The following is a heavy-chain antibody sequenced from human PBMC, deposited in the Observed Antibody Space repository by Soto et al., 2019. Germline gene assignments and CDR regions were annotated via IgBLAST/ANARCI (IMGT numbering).Heavy chain of an antibody. CDR1: GDSISSRSG. V-gene: IGHV4-4*02. CDR2: IYHSGST. J-gene: IGHJ4*02. CDR3: ARGSPVAALDY. D-gene: IGHD6-19*01. Sequence: PSETLSLTCAVSGDSISSRSGWGWVRQPPGKGLEWIGEIYHSGSTNYNPPIKSRVTISVDKSKNQFYLKLTSVTAADTDVYYCARGSPVAALDYWGQGTLVTVSS.